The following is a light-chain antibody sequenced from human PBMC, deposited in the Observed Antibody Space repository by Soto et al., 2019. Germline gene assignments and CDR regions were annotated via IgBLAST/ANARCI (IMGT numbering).Light chain of an antibody. CDR2: KAS. V-gene: IGKV1-5*03. Sequence: DIQMTQSPSTLSASVGDRVTIICRSSQSISSRLAWYQQKGGKAPKLLISKASNLDSGVPSRFSGGGSGTEFNLTISSLQPEDFATYYCQQYNSFIWTFGQGTKVDIK. J-gene: IGKJ1*01. CDR1: QSISSR. CDR3: QQYNSFIWT.